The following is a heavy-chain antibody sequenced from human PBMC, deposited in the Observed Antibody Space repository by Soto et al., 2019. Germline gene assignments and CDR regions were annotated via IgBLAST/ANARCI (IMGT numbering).Heavy chain of an antibody. Sequence: PSEPLSLTCTFSGGSISSGGYYWSWIRQHPGKGLEWIGYIYYSGSTYYNPSLKSRVTISVDTSKNQFSLKLSSVTAADTAVYYCARFYMVRGVMGAFDIWGQGTMVT. CDR1: GGSISSGGYY. V-gene: IGHV4-31*03. CDR2: IYYSGST. CDR3: ARFYMVRGVMGAFDI. D-gene: IGHD3-10*01. J-gene: IGHJ3*02.